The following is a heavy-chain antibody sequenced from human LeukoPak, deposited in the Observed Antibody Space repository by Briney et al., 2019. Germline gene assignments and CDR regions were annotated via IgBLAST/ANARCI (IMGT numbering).Heavy chain of an antibody. CDR2: IYHSGST. J-gene: IGHJ2*01. CDR3: ARRVRGPQGYWYFDL. Sequence: SGTLSLTCAVSGGSISSSNWWSWVRQPPGKGLEWIGEIYHSGSTNYNPSLKSRVTISVDKSKNQFSLKLSSVTAADTAVYYCARRVRGPQGYWYFDLWGRGTLVTVSS. D-gene: IGHD3-10*01. V-gene: IGHV4-4*02. CDR1: GGSISSSNW.